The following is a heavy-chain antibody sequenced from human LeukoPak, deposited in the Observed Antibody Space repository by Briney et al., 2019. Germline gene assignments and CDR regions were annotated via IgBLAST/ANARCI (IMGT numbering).Heavy chain of an antibody. Sequence: GGTLRLSCAASGFTVSSNYMSWVRQAPGKGLGWVSVIYSGGSTYYADSVKGRFTISRDNSKNTLYLQMNSLRAEDTAVYYCARTKVRGAYFDYWGRGTLVTVSS. CDR1: GFTVSSNY. J-gene: IGHJ4*02. D-gene: IGHD3-10*01. CDR2: IYSGGST. V-gene: IGHV3-66*01. CDR3: ARTKVRGAYFDY.